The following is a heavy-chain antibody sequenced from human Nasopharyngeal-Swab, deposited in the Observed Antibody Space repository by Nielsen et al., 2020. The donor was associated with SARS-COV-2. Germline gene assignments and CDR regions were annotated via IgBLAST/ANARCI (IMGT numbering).Heavy chain of an antibody. J-gene: IGHJ5*01. Sequence: GESLKISCAASGFTFSNFAMSWVRQAPGKGLEWLSVIVGNGGSTFYADSVKGRFTISRDNSKNTVYLQMDSLRVEDTAVYYCATSDWYSFVDSWGQGTLVTVSS. CDR3: ATSDWYSFVDS. CDR2: IVGNGGST. CDR1: GFTFSNFA. D-gene: IGHD6-19*01. V-gene: IGHV3-23*01.